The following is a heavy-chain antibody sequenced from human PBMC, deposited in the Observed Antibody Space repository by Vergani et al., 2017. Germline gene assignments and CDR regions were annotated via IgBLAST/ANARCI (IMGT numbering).Heavy chain of an antibody. D-gene: IGHD3-9*01. CDR3: ARVMYRDEASTGYRLEGMDI. Sequence: QLQESGPGLVKASQTLSLTCSVSGAYVGSGGYYWGWIRQPPGKGLEWIGSIYYSGSTYYNPSLKSRVTISVDTSKNQFSLKLRSVTAADTAVYFCARVMYRDEASTGYRLEGMDIWGQGTTVTISS. V-gene: IGHV4-39*07. CDR1: GAYVGSGGYY. J-gene: IGHJ6*02. CDR2: IYYSGST.